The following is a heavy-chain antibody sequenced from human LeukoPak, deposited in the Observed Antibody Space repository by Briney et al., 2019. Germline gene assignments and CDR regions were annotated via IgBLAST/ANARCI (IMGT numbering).Heavy chain of an antibody. CDR3: ARTRRSSANYFDY. V-gene: IGHV4-30-4*01. CDR2: IYYSGST. D-gene: IGHD2-15*01. CDR1: GGSISSGDYY. Sequence: PSQTLSLTCTVSGGSISSGDYYWSWIRQPPGKGLEWIGYIYYSGSTYYNPSLKGRVTISVDTSKNQFSLKLSSVTAADTAVYYCARTRRSSANYFDYWGQGTLVTVSS. J-gene: IGHJ4*02.